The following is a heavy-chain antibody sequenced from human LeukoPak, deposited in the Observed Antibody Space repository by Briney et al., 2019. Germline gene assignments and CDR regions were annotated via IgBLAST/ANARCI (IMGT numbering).Heavy chain of an antibody. CDR2: IIPILGIA. CDR3: ARDGGNSSDY. D-gene: IGHD4-23*01. Sequence: GASVKVSCKASGGTFSSYAISWVRQAPGQGLEWMGRIIPILGIANYAQKFQGRVTITADKSTSTAYMEPSSLRSEDTAVYYCARDGGNSSDYWGQGTLVTVSS. V-gene: IGHV1-69*04. J-gene: IGHJ4*02. CDR1: GGTFSSYA.